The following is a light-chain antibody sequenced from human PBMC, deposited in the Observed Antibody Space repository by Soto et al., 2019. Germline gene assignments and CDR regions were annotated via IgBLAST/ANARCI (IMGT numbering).Light chain of an antibody. CDR2: GAS. CDR3: QQYGSSPLT. V-gene: IGKV3-20*01. J-gene: IGKJ4*01. Sequence: DIVMTQSPATLSLSPVEIATLSCRASERLTSTYLAWYQQKPGQAPRLLIYGASSRATGIPDRFSGSGSATDFTLTISRLEPEDFAVYYCQQYGSSPLTFGGGTKVDIK. CDR1: ERLTSTY.